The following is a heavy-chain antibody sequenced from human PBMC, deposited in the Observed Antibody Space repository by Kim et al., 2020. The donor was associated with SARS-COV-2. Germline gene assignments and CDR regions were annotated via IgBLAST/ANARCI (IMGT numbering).Heavy chain of an antibody. V-gene: IGHV4-61*01. CDR2: IYYSGST. D-gene: IGHD3-22*01. CDR3: ARGTMIVVDIKKYWYFDL. J-gene: IGHJ2*01. Sequence: SETLSLTCTVSGGSVSSGSYYWSWIRQPPGKGLEWIGYIYYSGSTNYNPSLKSRVTISVDTSKNQFSLKLSSVTAADTAVYYCARGTMIVVDIKKYWYFDLWGRGTLVTVSS. CDR1: GGSVSSGSYY.